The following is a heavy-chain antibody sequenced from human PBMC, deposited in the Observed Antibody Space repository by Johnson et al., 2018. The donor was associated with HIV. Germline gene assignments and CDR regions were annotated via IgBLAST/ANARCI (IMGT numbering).Heavy chain of an antibody. V-gene: IGHV3-30*18. D-gene: IGHD1-26*01. CDR2: ISYDGSNK. CDR3: AKGGGEWELWWAFDI. CDR1: GFTFSTYG. Sequence: QVQLVESGGGVVQPGRSLRLSCVASGFTFSTYGMHWARQAPGKGLEWVAVISYDGSNKYYADSVKGRFTISRDNSKNTLYLQMNSLRAEDTAVYYCAKGGGEWELWWAFDIWGQGTMVTVSS. J-gene: IGHJ3*02.